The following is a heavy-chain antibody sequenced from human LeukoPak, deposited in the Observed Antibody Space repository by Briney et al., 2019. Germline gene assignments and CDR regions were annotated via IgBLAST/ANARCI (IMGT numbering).Heavy chain of an antibody. CDR2: MNPNSGNT. Sequence: ASVKVSCKASGYTFTSYDINWVRQATGQGLEWMGWMNPNSGNTGYAQKFQGRVTMIRNTSISTAYMELSSLRSEDTAVYYCARAKSYKRARYYYYDMDVWGQGTTVTVSS. D-gene: IGHD3-10*01. CDR3: ARAKSYKRARYYYYDMDV. J-gene: IGHJ6*02. CDR1: GYTFTSYD. V-gene: IGHV1-8*01.